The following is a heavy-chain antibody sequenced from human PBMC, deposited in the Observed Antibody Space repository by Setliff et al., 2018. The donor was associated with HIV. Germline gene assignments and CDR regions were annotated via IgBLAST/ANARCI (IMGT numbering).Heavy chain of an antibody. J-gene: IGHJ6*03. CDR1: GGSINSGCYS. D-gene: IGHD3-9*01. Sequence: SETLSLTCTVSGGSINSGCYSWTWVRHVQGKGLEWIGFVFYTGATYSSPSLKSRITMSVDTSRNQFSLKVNSVTAANTAVYYCARGIRDSCEGSPYYSYCYMDVWGTGTTVTVSS. CDR3: ARGIRDSCEGSPYYSYCYMDV. CDR2: VFYTGAT. V-gene: IGHV4-31*03.